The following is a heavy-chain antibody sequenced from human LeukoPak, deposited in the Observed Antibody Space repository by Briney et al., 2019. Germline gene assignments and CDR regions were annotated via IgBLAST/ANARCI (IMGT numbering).Heavy chain of an antibody. J-gene: IGHJ1*01. Sequence: PSETLSLTCAVSGGSISSSNWWSWVRQPPGKGLEWIGEIYHSGSTNYNPSLKSRATISVDKSKNQFSLKLSSVTAADTAVYYCARHRLAAATWGAEYFQHWGQGTLVTVSS. CDR2: IYHSGST. V-gene: IGHV4-4*02. D-gene: IGHD6-13*01. CDR3: ARHRLAAATWGAEYFQH. CDR1: GGSISSSNW.